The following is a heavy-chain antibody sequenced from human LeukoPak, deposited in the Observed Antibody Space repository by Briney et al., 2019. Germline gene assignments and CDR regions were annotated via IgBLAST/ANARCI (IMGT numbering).Heavy chain of an antibody. D-gene: IGHD1-26*01. CDR2: ISWNSGSI. J-gene: IGHJ4*02. V-gene: IGHV3-9*01. CDR3: AKQYSGSYYSPLYFDY. CDR1: GSTFDDYA. Sequence: GGSLRLSCAASGSTFDDYAMHWVRQAPGKGLEWASSISWNSGSIGYADSVKGRFTISRDNAKNSLYLQMNSLRAEDTAFYYCAKQYSGSYYSPLYFDYWGQGTLVTVSS.